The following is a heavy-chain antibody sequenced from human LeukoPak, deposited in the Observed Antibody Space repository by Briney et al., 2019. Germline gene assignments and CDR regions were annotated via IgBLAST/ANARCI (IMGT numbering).Heavy chain of an antibody. J-gene: IGHJ4*02. D-gene: IGHD1-26*01. CDR3: SRYLNSGPEDF. Sequence: GGSLRVSCADPVFSLCTYWLSWFCQAPGKGLEWVANIKYDGRETRSVDSVRGGFTLSTEKAKKSLFLQINSLRDQETAVYFRSRYLNSGPEDFWGQGNLVTVSS. CDR1: VFSLCTYW. V-gene: IGHV3-7*01. CDR2: IKYDGRET.